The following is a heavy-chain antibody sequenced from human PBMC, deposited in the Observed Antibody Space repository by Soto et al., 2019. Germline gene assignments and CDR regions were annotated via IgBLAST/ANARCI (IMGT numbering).Heavy chain of an antibody. V-gene: IGHV3-33*01. Sequence: HPGGSLRLSCAASGFTFSSYGMHWVRQAPGKGLEWVAIIWYDGSNRYYADSVKGRFTISRDNSKNTLYVQMNSLRAEDTAVYYCARDTTLYCGGDCGKDTAFDIWGQGTMVTVSS. CDR3: ARDTTLYCGGDCGKDTAFDI. J-gene: IGHJ3*02. D-gene: IGHD2-21*02. CDR1: GFTFSSYG. CDR2: IWYDGSNR.